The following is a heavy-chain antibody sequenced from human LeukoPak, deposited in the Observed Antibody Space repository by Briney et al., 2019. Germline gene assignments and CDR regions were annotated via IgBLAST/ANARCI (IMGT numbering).Heavy chain of an antibody. Sequence: ASVKVSCKASGYTFTSYAMNWVRQAPGQGLEWMGWINRNSGGTNYAQKFQGRVAMTRDTSISTAYMELSRLTSDDTAVYYCARGEVPSIVVVPAAPLGHWGQGTLVTVSS. D-gene: IGHD2-2*01. V-gene: IGHV1-2*02. CDR2: INRNSGGT. CDR3: ARGEVPSIVVVPAAPLGH. J-gene: IGHJ4*02. CDR1: GYTFTSYA.